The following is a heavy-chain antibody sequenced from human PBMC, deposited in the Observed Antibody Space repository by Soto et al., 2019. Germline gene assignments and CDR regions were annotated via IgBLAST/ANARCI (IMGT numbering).Heavy chain of an antibody. J-gene: IGHJ6*02. CDR1: GDTFNTSA. CDR2: IIPFFGTR. D-gene: IGHD4-4*01. V-gene: IGHV1-69*06. Sequence: QVQLVQSGAEVRKPGSSEKVSCKASGDTFNTSAIAWVRQAPGQGLHWMGGIIPFFGTRNYAQKFEGRVTISADRSTSTAYMELRGLRSEDTAVYFCARVPLQPTVRYYHFGLDVWGQGTTVTVSS. CDR3: ARVPLQPTVRYYHFGLDV.